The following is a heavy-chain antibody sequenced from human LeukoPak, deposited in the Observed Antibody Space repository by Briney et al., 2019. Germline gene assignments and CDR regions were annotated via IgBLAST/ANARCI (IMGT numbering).Heavy chain of an antibody. CDR1: GFTFSSYA. V-gene: IGHV3-23*01. CDR3: ARASVITIFGVVNGLDP. J-gene: IGHJ5*02. CDR2: ISGSGGST. Sequence: GGSLRLSCAASGFTFSSYAMSWVRQAPGKGLEWVSAISGSGGSTYYADSVKGRFTISRDNSKNTLYLQMNSLRAEDTAVYYCARASVITIFGVVNGLDPWGQGTLVTVSS. D-gene: IGHD3-3*01.